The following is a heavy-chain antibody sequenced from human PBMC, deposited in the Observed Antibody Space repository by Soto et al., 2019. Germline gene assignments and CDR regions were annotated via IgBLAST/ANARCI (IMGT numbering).Heavy chain of an antibody. V-gene: IGHV4-34*01. D-gene: IGHD1-1*01. Sequence: QVQLQQWGAGLLKPSETLSLTCAVYGGSFSGYYWSWIRQPPGKGLEWIGEINHSGSTNYNPSLKSRVTISVDTSKNQFSIKLSSVTAADTAVYYCARDWNYYGMDVWDQGTTVTVSS. CDR2: INHSGST. CDR1: GGSFSGYY. CDR3: ARDWNYYGMDV. J-gene: IGHJ6*02.